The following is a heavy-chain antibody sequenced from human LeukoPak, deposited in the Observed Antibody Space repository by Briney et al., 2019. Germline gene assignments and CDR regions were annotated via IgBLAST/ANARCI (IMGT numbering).Heavy chain of an antibody. CDR2: IYYSGST. D-gene: IGHD5-18*01. J-gene: IGHJ4*02. CDR1: GGSISSCY. CDR3: ARHGPDTAMVDEYYFDY. V-gene: IGHV4-59*08. Sequence: SETLSLTCTVSGGSISSCYWSWIRQPPGKGLEWIGYIYYSGSTNYNPSLKSRVTISVDTSKNQFSLKLSSVTAADTAVYYCARHGPDTAMVDEYYFDYWGQGTLVTVSS.